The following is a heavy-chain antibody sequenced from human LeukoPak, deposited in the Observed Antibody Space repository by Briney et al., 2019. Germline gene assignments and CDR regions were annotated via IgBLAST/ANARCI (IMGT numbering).Heavy chain of an antibody. D-gene: IGHD6-19*01. CDR1: GGSFSGYY. J-gene: IGHJ4*02. V-gene: IGHV4-34*01. CDR3: ARTAVAGVWPSYFDY. CDR2: INHSGST. Sequence: SETLSLTCAVYGGSFSGYYWSWIRQPPGKGLEWIGEINHSGSTNYNPSLKSRVTISVDTSKNQFSLKLSSVTAADTAVYYCARTAVAGVWPSYFDYWGQGTLVTVSS.